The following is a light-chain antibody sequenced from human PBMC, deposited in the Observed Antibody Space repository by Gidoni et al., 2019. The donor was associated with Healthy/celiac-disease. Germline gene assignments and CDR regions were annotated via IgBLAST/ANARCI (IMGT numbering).Light chain of an antibody. CDR2: DVS. CDR3: CSYAGSYTSYV. CDR1: SNDVGGYNY. V-gene: IGLV2-11*01. J-gene: IGLJ1*01. Sequence: QSALTQPRSVFGSPGHSVTISCTGTSNDVGGYNYVSWYQQHPGKAPKLMIYDVSKRPSGVPDRFSGSKSGNTASLTISGLQAEDEADYYCCSYAGSYTSYVFGTGTKVTVL.